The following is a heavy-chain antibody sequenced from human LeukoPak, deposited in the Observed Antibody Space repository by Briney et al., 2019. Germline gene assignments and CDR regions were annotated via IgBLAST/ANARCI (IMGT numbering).Heavy chain of an antibody. J-gene: IGHJ5*02. CDR1: GYSISSSNW. V-gene: IGHV4-28*01. CDR3: ARNMDTVMVGGGWFDP. D-gene: IGHD5-18*01. Sequence: SDTLSLTCAVSGYSISSSNWWGWIRQPPGKGLEWIGYIYYSGSTYYNPSLKSRVTMSVDTSKNQFSLKLSSVTAVDTAVYYCARNMDTVMVGGGWFDPWGQGTLVTVSS. CDR2: IYYSGST.